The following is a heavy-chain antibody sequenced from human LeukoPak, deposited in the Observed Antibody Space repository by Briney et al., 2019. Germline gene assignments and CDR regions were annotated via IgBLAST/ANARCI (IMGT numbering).Heavy chain of an antibody. D-gene: IGHD3-10*01. Sequence: GGSLRLSCAASGFTFSSYWMSWVRQAPGKGLEWVANIKQDGSEKYYVDSVKGRFTISRDNAKNSLYLQMNSLRAGDTAVYYCARAVPMARGVNYYDYWGQGTLVTVSS. CDR2: IKQDGSEK. V-gene: IGHV3-7*01. CDR3: ARAVPMARGVNYYDY. J-gene: IGHJ4*02. CDR1: GFTFSSYW.